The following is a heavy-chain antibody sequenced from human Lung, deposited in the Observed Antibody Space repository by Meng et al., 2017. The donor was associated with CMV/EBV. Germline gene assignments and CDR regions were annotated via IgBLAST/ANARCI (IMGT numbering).Heavy chain of an antibody. J-gene: IGHJ4*02. Sequence: ASVXVSCKASGYPFTIYYMHWVRQAPGQGLEWMGIINPSDGGTSYAQKFRGRLTMTRDTSTSTVYMELSSLRSEDTAVYYCARDRGYANSWYEGDYWGQGXLVTVSS. V-gene: IGHV1-46*01. CDR3: ARDRGYANSWYEGDY. CDR1: GYPFTIYY. D-gene: IGHD6-13*01. CDR2: INPSDGGT.